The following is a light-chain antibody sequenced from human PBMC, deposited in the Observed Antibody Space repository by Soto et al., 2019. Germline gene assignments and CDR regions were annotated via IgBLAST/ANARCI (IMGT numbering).Light chain of an antibody. Sequence: FVVTQSPDTLSLSPGETATLSCRASQSVSSSVAWYQHKPGQSPRLVVYSGYKRSPRVPARFSGSGSGTDFTLTISSLESDDFAIYYCQQRYSWRRVFGPGTKMEVK. CDR2: SGY. CDR1: QSVSSS. J-gene: IGKJ1*01. V-gene: IGKV3-11*01. CDR3: QQRYSWRRV.